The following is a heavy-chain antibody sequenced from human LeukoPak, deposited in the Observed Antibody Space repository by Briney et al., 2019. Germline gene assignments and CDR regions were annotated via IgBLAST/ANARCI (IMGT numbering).Heavy chain of an antibody. V-gene: IGHV3-66*01. CDR3: ASSSGWDRFDY. J-gene: IGHJ4*02. CDR1: GFTVSSNY. CDR2: IYSGGST. Sequence: PGGSLRLSCAASGFTVSSNYMSWVRQAPGKGLEWVSVIYSGGSTYYADSVKGRFTISRDNSKNTLYLQMNSLRAEDTAVYYCASSSGWDRFDYWGQGSLVTVSS. D-gene: IGHD6-19*01.